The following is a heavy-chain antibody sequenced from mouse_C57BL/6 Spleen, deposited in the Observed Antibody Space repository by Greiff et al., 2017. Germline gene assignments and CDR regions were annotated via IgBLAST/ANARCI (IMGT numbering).Heavy chain of an antibody. J-gene: IGHJ2*01. V-gene: IGHV1-64*01. Sequence: QVQLQQPGAELVKPGASVKLSCKASGYTFTSYWMHWVKQRPGQGLEWIGMIHPNSGSTNYNEKFKSKATLTVDKSSSTAYMQLSSLTSEDSAVYNCARAGWSYYFDYWGQGTTLTVSS. CDR3: ARAGWSYYFDY. CDR2: IHPNSGST. CDR1: GYTFTSYW. D-gene: IGHD3-3*01.